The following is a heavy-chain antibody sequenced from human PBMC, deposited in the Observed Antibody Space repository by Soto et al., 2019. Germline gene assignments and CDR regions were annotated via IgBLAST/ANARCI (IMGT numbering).Heavy chain of an antibody. J-gene: IGHJ3*02. CDR1: GFTFSSYA. D-gene: IGHD3-22*01. Sequence: QVQLVESGGGVVQPGRSLRLSCAASGFTFSSYAIHWVRQAPGKGLEWVAVISYDGRNKYYADTVKGRFTISRDNSKNTLYLQMNSLRAEDTAVYYCARESDDSSGYYYEWRAFDIWGQSTMVTVPS. V-gene: IGHV3-30-3*01. CDR3: ARESDDSSGYYYEWRAFDI. CDR2: ISYDGRNK.